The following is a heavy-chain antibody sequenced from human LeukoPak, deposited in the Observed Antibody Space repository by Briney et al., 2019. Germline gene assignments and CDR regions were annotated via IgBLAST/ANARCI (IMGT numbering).Heavy chain of an antibody. V-gene: IGHV4-39*01. CDR1: GGSISSSSYY. D-gene: IGHD2-21*01. Sequence: SETLSLTCTVSGGSISSSSYYWGWIRQPPGKGLEWIGSIYYSGSTYYNPSLKSRVTISVDTSKNQFSLKLSPVTAADTAVYYCARQVVVVIAIKNWFDPWGQGTLVTVPS. CDR2: IYYSGST. J-gene: IGHJ5*02. CDR3: ARQVVVVIAIKNWFDP.